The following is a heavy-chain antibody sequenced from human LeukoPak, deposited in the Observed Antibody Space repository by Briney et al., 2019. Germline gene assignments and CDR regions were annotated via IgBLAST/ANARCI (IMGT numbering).Heavy chain of an antibody. D-gene: IGHD2-21*02. CDR2: ISAYNGNT. CDR3: ARDCGGDCITAY. J-gene: IGHJ4*02. Sequence: GSVKVSCKASGYTFTSYGISWVRQAPGQGLEWMGWISAYNGNTNYAQKLQGRVTMATDTSTSTAYMELRSLRSDDTAVYYCARDCGGDCITAYWGQGTLVIVSS. V-gene: IGHV1-18*01. CDR1: GYTFTSYG.